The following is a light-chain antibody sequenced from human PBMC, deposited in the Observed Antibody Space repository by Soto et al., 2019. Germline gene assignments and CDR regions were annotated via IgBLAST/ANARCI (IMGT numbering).Light chain of an antibody. Sequence: QSVLTQPPSASGSPGQSVTISCTVTSSDVGGYNYVSWYQQHPGKAPKLMIYEVSKRPSGVPDRFSGSKSGNTASLTVSGFQAEDEADYYCSSYAGSNSVVFGGGTKLTVL. V-gene: IGLV2-8*01. CDR2: EVS. CDR3: SSYAGSNSVV. CDR1: SSDVGGYNY. J-gene: IGLJ2*01.